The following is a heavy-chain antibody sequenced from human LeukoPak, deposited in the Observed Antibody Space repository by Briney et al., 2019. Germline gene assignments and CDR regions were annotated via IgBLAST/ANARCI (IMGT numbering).Heavy chain of an antibody. CDR3: AEGAASKAY. CDR2: IDSSSTYI. D-gene: IGHD2-15*01. J-gene: IGHJ4*02. V-gene: IGHV3-21*01. CDR1: GFTFSDYS. Sequence: GGSLRLSCAASGFTFSDYSMNWVRQAPGKGLEWVSCIDSSSTYIYYADSVKGRFTISRDNAKNSVYLQMNSLRAKDTAVYYCAEGAASKAYWGQGTLVTVSS.